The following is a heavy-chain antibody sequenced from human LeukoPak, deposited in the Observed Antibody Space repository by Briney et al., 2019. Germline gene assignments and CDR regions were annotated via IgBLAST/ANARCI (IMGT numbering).Heavy chain of an antibody. D-gene: IGHD3-10*02. CDR1: GFIFSSYG. CDR2: IRYDGSRK. CDR3: AELGITMIGGV. Sequence: GWSLRLSCAASGFIFSSYGMHWVRQAPDKGLEWVAFIRYDGSRKYYADSVKGRFTISRDNAKNSLYLQMNSLRAEDTAVYYCAELGITMIGGVWGKGTTVTISS. V-gene: IGHV3-30*02. J-gene: IGHJ6*04.